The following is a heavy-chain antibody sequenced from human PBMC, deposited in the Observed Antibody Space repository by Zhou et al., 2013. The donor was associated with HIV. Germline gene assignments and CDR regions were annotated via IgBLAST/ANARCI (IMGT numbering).Heavy chain of an antibody. Sequence: EVRLVQSGAEVKNPGTTVKISCQISGFNFIDYHMHWIKEVPGQGLQWMGLVDPESGDTVYADIFQGRVTMTADTSTDTAFLEVSGLTSKDTAIYYCATYAPSLRRGSWGQGTLVTVSS. J-gene: IGHJ5*02. CDR3: ATYAPSLRRGS. CDR1: GFNFIDYH. CDR2: VDPESGDT. V-gene: IGHV1-69-2*01. D-gene: IGHD2-2*01.